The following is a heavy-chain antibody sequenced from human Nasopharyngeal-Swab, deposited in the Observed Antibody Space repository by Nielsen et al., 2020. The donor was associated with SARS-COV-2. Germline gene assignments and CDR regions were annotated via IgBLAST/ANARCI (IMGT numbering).Heavy chain of an antibody. CDR1: GVSFSGYH. CDR3: ARVNNGGGIVPASYSFFMDV. CDR2: ITRSGNT. J-gene: IGHJ6*03. D-gene: IGHD2-2*01. Sequence: SETLSLTCSLNGVSFSGYHWGWIRQSPGKRLEWIGDITRSGNTNYNPALKSRVIMSVATSKDEFSLKLTCVTAADTAIFFCARVNNGGGIVPASYSFFMDVWGKGTSVAVSS. V-gene: IGHV4-34*01.